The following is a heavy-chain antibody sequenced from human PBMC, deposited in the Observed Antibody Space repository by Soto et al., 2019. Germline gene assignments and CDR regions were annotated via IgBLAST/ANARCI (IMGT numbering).Heavy chain of an antibody. Sequence: QVQLVQSGAEMKEPGSSVKVSCKTSGGTFSSSAISWLRQAPGQGLEWMGGIIPLFRTPDYAQKFQGRVTIAADESTSTAYMELSSLRSEDTAVYYCARDNDRLQLGGNYYYILDVWGQGTKITFSS. V-gene: IGHV1-69*12. D-gene: IGHD4-4*01. CDR2: IIPLFRTP. CDR3: ARDNDRLQLGGNYYYILDV. J-gene: IGHJ6*02. CDR1: GGTFSSSA.